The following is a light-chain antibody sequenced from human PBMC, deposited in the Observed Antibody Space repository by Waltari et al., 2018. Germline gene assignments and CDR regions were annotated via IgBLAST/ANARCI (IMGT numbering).Light chain of an antibody. CDR2: RAS. V-gene: IGKV1-33*01. J-gene: IGKJ3*01. CDR3: QHHDSPPFT. Sequence: DIQMTQSPSSLSASVGDRVTITCRASQDIRKFLAWYQQKPGKAPRLLISRASNLETGVPSRFSGSGSGTDFSLIISSLQPEDFATYYCQHHDSPPFTFGPGTKLHTK. CDR1: QDIRKF.